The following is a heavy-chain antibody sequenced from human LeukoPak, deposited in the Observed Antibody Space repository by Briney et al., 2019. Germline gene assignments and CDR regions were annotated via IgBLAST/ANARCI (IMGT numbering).Heavy chain of an antibody. CDR2: IYYSGST. Sequence: SETLSLTCTVSGGSISSGGYYWSWIRQHPGKGLEWIGYIYYSGSTYYNPSLKSRVTISVDTSKNQFSLKLSSVTAADTAVYYCARTYSGSYGDAFDIWGQGTVVTVSS. CDR3: ARTYSGSYGDAFDI. D-gene: IGHD1-26*01. V-gene: IGHV4-31*03. J-gene: IGHJ3*02. CDR1: GGSISSGGYY.